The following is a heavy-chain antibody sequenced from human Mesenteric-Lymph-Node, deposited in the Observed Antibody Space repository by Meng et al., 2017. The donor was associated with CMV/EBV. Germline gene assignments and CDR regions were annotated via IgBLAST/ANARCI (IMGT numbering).Heavy chain of an antibody. CDR2: IYPGDSDT. D-gene: IGHD3-16*01. CDR3: ARRLYDWDDY. J-gene: IGHJ4*02. V-gene: IGHV5-51*01. Sequence: KVYCKGSGYSFTGYWIRWVRQMPGKGLEWMGIIYPGDSDTRYSPSFQGQVTISADKSISTAYLQWSSLKASDTAMYYCARRLYDWDDYWGQGTLVTVSS. CDR1: GYSFTGYW.